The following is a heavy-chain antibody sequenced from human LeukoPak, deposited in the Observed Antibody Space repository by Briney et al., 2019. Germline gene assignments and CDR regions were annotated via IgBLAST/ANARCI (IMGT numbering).Heavy chain of an antibody. J-gene: IGHJ4*02. D-gene: IGHD3-3*01. CDR2: INPNTGGT. V-gene: IGHV1-2*02. CDR1: GYTFSGHY. CDR3: ARDMYDFLSAAYYFDY. Sequence: ASVKVSCRASGYTFSGHYMHWVRQAPGQGLEWMGWINPNTGGTNYAQKFQGGVTMTRDTSISTVYMELRRLRSYDTAVYYCARDMYDFLSAAYYFDYWGQGTLVTVSS.